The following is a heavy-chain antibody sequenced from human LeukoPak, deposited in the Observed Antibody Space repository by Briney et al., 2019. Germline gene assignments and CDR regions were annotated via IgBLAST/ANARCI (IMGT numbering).Heavy chain of an antibody. CDR3: ARDPGYDYDDYIQDPFDI. D-gene: IGHD4-17*01. CDR1: GGSVSSYY. CDR2: IYTSGST. V-gene: IGHV4-4*07. J-gene: IGHJ3*02. Sequence: PSETLSLTCTVSGGSVSSYYWSWIRQPAGKGLEWIGRIYTSGSTNYNPSLRGRVTISVDKSKNQFSLQLSSVTAADTAVYYCARDPGYDYDDYIQDPFDIWGHGTMVAVSS.